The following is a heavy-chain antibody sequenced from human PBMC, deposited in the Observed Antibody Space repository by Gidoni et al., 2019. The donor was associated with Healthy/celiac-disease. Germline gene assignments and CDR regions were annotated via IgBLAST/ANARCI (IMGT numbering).Heavy chain of an antibody. J-gene: IGHJ4*02. D-gene: IGHD2-2*01. Sequence: WVRQAPGKGLEWVSGIRWNSGSIGYADSVKGRFTISRDNTKNSLYLQMNSLRAEDTALYYCAKVGYCSSTSCYGGGYYFDYWGQGTLVTVSS. CDR3: AKVGYCSSTSCYGGGYYFDY. V-gene: IGHV3-9*01. CDR2: IRWNSGSI.